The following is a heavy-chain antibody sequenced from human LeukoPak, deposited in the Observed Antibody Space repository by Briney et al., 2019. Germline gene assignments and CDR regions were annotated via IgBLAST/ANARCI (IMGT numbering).Heavy chain of an antibody. CDR2: IYTSGST. V-gene: IGHV4-4*07. CDR1: GGSISSYY. CDR3: ARGRADYFDSSGYYFDY. Sequence: PSETLSLTXTVSGGSISSYYWSWIRQPAGKGLEWIGRIYTSGSTNYNPSLKSRVIMSVDTSKNQFSLKLSSVTAADTAVYYCARGRADYFDSSGYYFDYWGQGTLVTVSS. D-gene: IGHD3-22*01. J-gene: IGHJ4*02.